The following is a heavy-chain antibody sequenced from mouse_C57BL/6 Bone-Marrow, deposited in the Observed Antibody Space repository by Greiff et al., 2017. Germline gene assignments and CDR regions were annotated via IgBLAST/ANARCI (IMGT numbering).Heavy chain of an antibody. CDR3: ARSGDYRWFAY. CDR1: GYTFTNYW. J-gene: IGHJ3*01. Sequence: QVPLPPSVAELVRPGPSVTMSCKASGYTFTNYWIGWAKQRPGHGLEWIGDIYPGGGYTKYNEKVKGKATMTADKSSSTAYMQCSSRTSEDSAIYYCARSGDYRWFAYWGQGTLVTVSA. V-gene: IGHV1-63*01. D-gene: IGHD2-4*01. CDR2: IYPGGGYT.